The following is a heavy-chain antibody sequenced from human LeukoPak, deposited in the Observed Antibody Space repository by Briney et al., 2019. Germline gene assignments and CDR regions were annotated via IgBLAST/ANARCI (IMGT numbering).Heavy chain of an antibody. J-gene: IGHJ3*02. D-gene: IGHD6-13*01. CDR2: ISGSGGST. Sequence: PGGSLRLSCAASGFTFSSYAMSWVRQAPGKGLEWVSAISGSGGSTYYPDSVKGRFTISGDNSKNTLYLQMKSLRAEDTAVYYCAKEIQYSSSWLAGGAFDIWGQGTMVTVSS. CDR1: GFTFSSYA. CDR3: AKEIQYSSSWLAGGAFDI. V-gene: IGHV3-23*01.